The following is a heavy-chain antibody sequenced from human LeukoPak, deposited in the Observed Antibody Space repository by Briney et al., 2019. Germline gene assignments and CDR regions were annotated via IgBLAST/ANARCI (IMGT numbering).Heavy chain of an antibody. CDR2: INPNSGGT. J-gene: IGHJ4*02. D-gene: IGHD4-17*01. CDR1: GNTFTGYY. CDR3: ARSRNSHDYGDYYFDC. Sequence: ASVKVSCKASGNTFTGYYIHWVRQAPGQELEWMGWINPNSGGTNYAQEFQDRVTMTRDTSISTAYMELRLRSDDTAVYYCARSRNSHDYGDYYFDCWGQGTLVTVSS. V-gene: IGHV1-2*02.